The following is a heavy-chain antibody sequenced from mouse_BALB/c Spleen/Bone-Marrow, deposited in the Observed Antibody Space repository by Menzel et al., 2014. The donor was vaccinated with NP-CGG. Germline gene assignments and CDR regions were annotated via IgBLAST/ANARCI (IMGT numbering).Heavy chain of an antibody. V-gene: IGHV3-2*02. CDR3: ARDYYGSSSYWYFDV. J-gene: IGHJ1*01. Sequence: EVKLVESGPGLVKPSQSLSLPCTVTGYSITSDYAWNLIRQFPGNKLEWMGYISYSGSTSFNPSLKSRISITRDTFKNPFLLQLNSVATEDTATYYCARDYYGSSSYWYFDVGGAGTMATVSS. D-gene: IGHD1-1*01. CDR1: GYSITSDYA. CDR2: ISYSGST.